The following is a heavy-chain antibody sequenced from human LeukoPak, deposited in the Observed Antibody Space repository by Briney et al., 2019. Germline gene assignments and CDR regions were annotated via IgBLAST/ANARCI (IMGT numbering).Heavy chain of an antibody. CDR1: GGSITSYY. Sequence: SETLSLTCTVSGGSITSYYWGWIRQPPGKGLEWIGSIYYSGSTYYNPSLKSRVTISVDTSKNLFSLNLTSVTAADTAVYYCARSPNSGYDPFDYWGQGTLVTVSS. J-gene: IGHJ4*02. D-gene: IGHD5-12*01. V-gene: IGHV4-39*01. CDR2: IYYSGST. CDR3: ARSPNSGYDPFDY.